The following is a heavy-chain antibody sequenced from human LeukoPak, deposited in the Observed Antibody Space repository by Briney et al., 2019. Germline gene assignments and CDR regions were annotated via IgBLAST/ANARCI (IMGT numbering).Heavy chain of an antibody. D-gene: IGHD6-13*01. CDR2: IRYDGNDK. CDR1: GFTFGSYG. J-gene: IGHJ6*03. V-gene: IGHV3-33*01. Sequence: PGRSLRLSCAASGFTFGSYGMHWVRQPPGKGLEWVAVIRYDGNDKYYADSVKGRFTISRHNSKNTLYLQMSSLKTEDTAVYYCASQGAQQLAPYYYYYMDVWGKGTTVTVSS. CDR3: ASQGAQQLAPYYYYYMDV.